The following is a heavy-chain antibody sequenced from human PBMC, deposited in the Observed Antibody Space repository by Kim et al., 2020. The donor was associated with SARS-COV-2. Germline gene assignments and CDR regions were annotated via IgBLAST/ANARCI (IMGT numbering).Heavy chain of an antibody. D-gene: IGHD4-17*01. CDR2: ISSSGSTI. J-gene: IGHJ5*02. CDR3: ARGYGGNSPGHFDP. V-gene: IGHV3-48*02. Sequence: GGSLRLSCAASGFTFSGYSMNWVRQAPRKGLEWVSYISSSGSTIYYADSVKGRLTISRDNAKNSLYLQMNRLRDEDTAVYYCARGYGGNSPGHFDPWGQGTLVTVSS. CDR1: GFTFSGYS.